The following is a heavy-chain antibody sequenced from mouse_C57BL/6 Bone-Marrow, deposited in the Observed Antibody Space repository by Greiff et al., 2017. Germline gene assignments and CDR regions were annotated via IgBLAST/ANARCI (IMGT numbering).Heavy chain of an antibody. J-gene: IGHJ3*01. CDR2: IHPNSGST. D-gene: IGHD2-5*01. V-gene: IGHV1-64*01. CDR1: GYTFTSYW. Sequence: QVQLQQPGAELVKPGASVQLSCKASGYTFTSYWMHWVKQRPGQGLEWIGMIHPNSGSTNYNEKFKSKATLTVDKSSSTAYMQLSSLTSEDSAVYYCARWDSNPFAYWGQGTLVTVSA. CDR3: ARWDSNPFAY.